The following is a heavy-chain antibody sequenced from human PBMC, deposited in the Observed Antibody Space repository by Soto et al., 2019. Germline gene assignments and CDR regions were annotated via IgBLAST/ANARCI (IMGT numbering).Heavy chain of an antibody. V-gene: IGHV4-31*03. D-gene: IGHD1-1*01. Sequence: QVQLQESGPGLVKPSQTLSLTCTVSGASISSGGGYYWTWIRQRPRKGLEWIGYIHYSGTTYYNPSLESRVIVSVDTSKNQFSLKLSSVTAADTAVYYCARADWNPAFDFWGQGTLVTVSS. CDR3: ARADWNPAFDF. CDR1: GASISSGGGYY. CDR2: IHYSGTT. J-gene: IGHJ4*02.